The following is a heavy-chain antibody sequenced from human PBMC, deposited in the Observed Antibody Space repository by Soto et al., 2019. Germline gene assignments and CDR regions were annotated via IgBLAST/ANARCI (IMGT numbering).Heavy chain of an antibody. J-gene: IGHJ2*01. Sequence: QVQLQESGPGLVKPSETLSLTCTVSGGSVSGGSYCWSWIRQPPGKGLECIGYVYNSGSTTYNPSLKSRVTLSVEMSKNQFALGLSSVTAADTAVYYCARVPLTTYFDLWGRGTLVTVSS. V-gene: IGHV4-61*01. D-gene: IGHD3-9*01. CDR1: GGSVSGGSYC. CDR3: ARVPLTTYFDL. CDR2: VYNSGST.